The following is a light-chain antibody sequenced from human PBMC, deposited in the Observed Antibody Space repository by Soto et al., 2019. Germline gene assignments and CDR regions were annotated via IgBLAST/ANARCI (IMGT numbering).Light chain of an antibody. CDR2: SST. CDR1: SSNIGSNT. V-gene: IGLV1-44*01. CDR3: AAWDDSLNGVV. J-gene: IGLJ2*01. Sequence: QSVLTQPPSASGXXXXXXXXSCSGSSSNIGSNTVNWYQQFPGTAPKLLMYSSTQRPSGVPDRFSGSKSGTSASLAISGLQSEDEADYYCAAWDDSLNGVVFGGGTKLTVL.